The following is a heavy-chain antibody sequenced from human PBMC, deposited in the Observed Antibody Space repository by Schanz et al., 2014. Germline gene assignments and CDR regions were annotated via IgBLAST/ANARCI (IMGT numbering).Heavy chain of an antibody. CDR3: AKDPSHGDYDYYFDY. CDR2: MSYDGSIK. CDR1: GFTFSSYG. J-gene: IGHJ4*02. D-gene: IGHD3-22*01. Sequence: VQLLESGGGLVQPGGSLRLSCAASGFTFSSYGMHWVRQAPGKGLEWVAAMSYDGSIKYYADSVRGRFTISRDRFQNTLYLRMSSLRAEDTAVYYCAKDPSHGDYDYYFDYWGQGTLVTVSS. V-gene: IGHV3-33*03.